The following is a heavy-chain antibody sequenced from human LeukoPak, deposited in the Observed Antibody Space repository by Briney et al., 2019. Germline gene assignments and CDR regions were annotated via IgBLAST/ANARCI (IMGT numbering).Heavy chain of an antibody. V-gene: IGHV4-61*01. CDR2: IYYSGST. CDR1: GGSISSRSYY. Sequence: PSETLSLTCSVSGGSISSRSYYWSWIRQPPGKGLEWIGYIYYSGSTNYNPSLKSRVTISVDTSKNQFSLKLSSVTAADTAVYYCARVGPKNYYDILTGYYNDAFDIWGQGTMVTVSS. D-gene: IGHD3-9*01. CDR3: ARVGPKNYYDILTGYYNDAFDI. J-gene: IGHJ3*02.